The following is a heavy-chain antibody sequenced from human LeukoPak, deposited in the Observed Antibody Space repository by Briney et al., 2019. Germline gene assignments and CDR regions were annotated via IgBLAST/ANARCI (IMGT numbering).Heavy chain of an antibody. CDR2: INHSGST. CDR1: GGSFSGYY. J-gene: IGHJ5*02. Sequence: PSETLSLTCAVYGGSFSGYYWSWLRQPPGKGLEWIGEINHSGSTNYNPSLKSRVTISVDTSKNQFSLKLSSVTAADTAVYYCASSRRGYCSGGSCARFDPWGQGTLVTVSS. V-gene: IGHV4-34*01. CDR3: ASSRRGYCSGGSCARFDP. D-gene: IGHD2-15*01.